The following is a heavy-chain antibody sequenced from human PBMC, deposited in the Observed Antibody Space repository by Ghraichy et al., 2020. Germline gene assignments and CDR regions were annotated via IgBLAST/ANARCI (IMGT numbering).Heavy chain of an antibody. V-gene: IGHV1-2*02. J-gene: IGHJ4*02. CDR3: ARDRGGPYGLLASYYFDY. Sequence: ASVKVSCKASGYTFTGYYMHWVQQAPGQGLEWMGWINPNSGGTNYAQKFQGRVTMTRDTSISTAYMELSRLRSDDTAVYYCARDRGGPYGLLASYYFDYWGQGTLVTVSS. CDR1: GYTFTGYY. CDR2: INPNSGGT. D-gene: IGHD1-26*01.